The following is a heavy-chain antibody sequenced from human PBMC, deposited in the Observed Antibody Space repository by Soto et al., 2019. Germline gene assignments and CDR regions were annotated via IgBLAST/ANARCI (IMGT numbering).Heavy chain of an antibody. CDR3: ARGSGALKFDY. J-gene: IGHJ4*02. CDR2: IKQDGSEK. CDR1: GFTFSSYW. V-gene: IGHV3-7*01. Sequence: PGGSLRLSCAASGFTFSSYWMSWVRQAPGKGLEWVANIKQDGSEKYYVDSVKGRFTISRDNAKNSLYLRMNSLGAEDTAVYYCARGSGALKFDYWGQGTLVTVSS.